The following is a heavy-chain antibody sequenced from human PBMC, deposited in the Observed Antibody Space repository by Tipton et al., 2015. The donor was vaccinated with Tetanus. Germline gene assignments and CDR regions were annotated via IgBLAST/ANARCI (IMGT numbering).Heavy chain of an antibody. CDR1: GFSFSDSD. J-gene: IGHJ5*01. D-gene: IGHD2-21*01. V-gene: IGHV3-11*04. Sequence: SLRLSCAGSGFSFSDSDMSWVRQAPGKGPDWVSYISCSGTSVYVAASVKGRLTVSRDNAKNSLYLQMNSLRDEDTAVYYCARRGEARANWFDSGGQGPLVTVSS. CDR2: ISCSGTSV. CDR3: ARRGEARANWFDS.